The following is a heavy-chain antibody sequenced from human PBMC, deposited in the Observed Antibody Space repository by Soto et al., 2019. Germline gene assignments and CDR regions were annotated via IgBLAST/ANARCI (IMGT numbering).Heavy chain of an antibody. V-gene: IGHV4-34*01. CDR3: ARGVYNTIFGVVSLDY. D-gene: IGHD3-3*01. CDR1: GGSFSGSY. J-gene: IGHJ4*02. Sequence: SETLSLTCAVYGGSFSGSYWSWIRQPPGKGLEWIGEINHSGSTNYNPSLKSRVTISVDTSKNQFSLKLSSVTAADTAVYYCARGVYNTIFGVVSLDYWGQGTLVTVSS. CDR2: INHSGST.